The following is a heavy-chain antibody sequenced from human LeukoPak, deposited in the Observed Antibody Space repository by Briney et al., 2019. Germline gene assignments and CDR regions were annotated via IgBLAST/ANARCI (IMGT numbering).Heavy chain of an antibody. J-gene: IGHJ6*02. CDR2: ISFDGNQE. CDR1: GFTFDNYA. Sequence: GGSLRLSCEASGFTFDNYAMHWVRQAPGRRLEWVAVISFDGNQEYYPDSVKGRFTISRDNSKNTLYLQMNSLRAEDTAVYYCAKDPRGAYYYYGMDVWGQGTTVTVSS. V-gene: IGHV3-30-3*01. D-gene: IGHD1-26*01. CDR3: AKDPRGAYYYYGMDV.